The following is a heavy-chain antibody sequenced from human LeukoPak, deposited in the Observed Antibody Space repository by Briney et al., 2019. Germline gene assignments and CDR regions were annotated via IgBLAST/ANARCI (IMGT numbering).Heavy chain of an antibody. CDR3: ARDSSSTSCYTPGDWFDP. Sequence: ASVKVSCKASGGTFSSYTISWVRQAPGQGLEWMGRIIPILGIANYAQKFQGRVTITADKSTSTAYMELSSLRSEDTAVYYCARDSSSTSCYTPGDWFDPWGQGTLVTVSS. D-gene: IGHD2-2*02. J-gene: IGHJ5*02. CDR1: GGTFSSYT. V-gene: IGHV1-69*04. CDR2: IIPILGIA.